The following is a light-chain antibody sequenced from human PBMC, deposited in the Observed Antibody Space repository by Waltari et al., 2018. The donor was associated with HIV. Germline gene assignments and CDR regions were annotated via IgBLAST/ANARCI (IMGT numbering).Light chain of an antibody. CDR2: GAC. V-gene: IGKV3-20*01. CDR3: QQYGDSPPIT. J-gene: IGKJ5*01. CDR1: QSVTSTY. Sequence: DIVLTQSTGTLSLSPGESAALFCRASQSVTSTYVTWYQPKPVQAPRLLIHGACNRATASPDRFSGSGSVTDFSLTITRLEPEDCAVYYCQQYGDSPPITFGQGTRLEVK.